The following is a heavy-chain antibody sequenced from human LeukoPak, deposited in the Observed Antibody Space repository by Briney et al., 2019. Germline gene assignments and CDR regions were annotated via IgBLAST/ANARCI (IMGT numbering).Heavy chain of an antibody. CDR3: ARGDYYDSSGYYPELEY. Sequence: SVKVSCKASGGTFSSYAISWVRQAPGQGLEWMGRIIPILGIANYAQKFQGRVTITADKSTSTAYMELSSLRSEDTAVYYCARGDYYDSSGYYPELEYWGQGTLVTVSS. V-gene: IGHV1-69*04. D-gene: IGHD3-22*01. CDR1: GGTFSSYA. CDR2: IIPILGIA. J-gene: IGHJ4*02.